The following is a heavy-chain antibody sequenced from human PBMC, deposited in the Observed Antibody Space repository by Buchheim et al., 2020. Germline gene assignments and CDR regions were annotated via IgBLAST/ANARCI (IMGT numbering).Heavy chain of an antibody. V-gene: IGHV4-61*02. CDR3: AREGITIARGAFDI. CDR1: GGSINSSSYY. CDR2: TYISGST. D-gene: IGHD3-10*01. Sequence: QVQLQESGPGLVAPSQTLSLTCNVSGGSINSSSYYWNWIRQPAGKGLEWIGRTYISGSTHYNPSLKSRVTISGDTSKNQFSLKLSSVTAADTAVYYCAREGITIARGAFDIWGQGT. J-gene: IGHJ3*02.